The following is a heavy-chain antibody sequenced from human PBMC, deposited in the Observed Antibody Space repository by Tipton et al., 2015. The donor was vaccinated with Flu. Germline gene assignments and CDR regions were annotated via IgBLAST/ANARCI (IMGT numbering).Heavy chain of an antibody. J-gene: IGHJ4*02. Sequence: QLVQSGGGLVQPGGSLRLSCVASGFTFSRYWMTWVRQAPGKGVEWVANIKQGGDEKYYVDSVKGRFTISRDNPKNSLYLQMNGLRADDTAVYYCARTRGGYCTATACFADYFDYWGQGALVTVSS. CDR1: GFTFSRYW. D-gene: IGHD2-8*02. CDR2: IKQGGDEK. V-gene: IGHV3-7*01. CDR3: ARTRGGYCTATACFADYFDY.